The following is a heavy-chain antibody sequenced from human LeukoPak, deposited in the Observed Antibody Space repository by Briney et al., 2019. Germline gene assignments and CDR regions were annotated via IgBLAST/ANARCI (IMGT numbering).Heavy chain of an antibody. V-gene: IGHV3-74*01. D-gene: IGHD6-19*01. CDR1: GFTFSRSW. Sequence: GSLILSCAASGFTFSRSWMHWARPAPGKGLVWVSRINDDGSTTSYADSVKGRFTISRDNAKNTLYLQMNSLRAEDTAVYYCARDGVAGGFDYWGQGILVTVSS. J-gene: IGHJ4*02. CDR2: INDDGSTT. CDR3: ARDGVAGGFDY.